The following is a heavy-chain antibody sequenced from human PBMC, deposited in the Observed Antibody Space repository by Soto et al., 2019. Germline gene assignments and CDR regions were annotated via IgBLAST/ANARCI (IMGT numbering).Heavy chain of an antibody. CDR2: ISGSGVST. D-gene: IGHD2-15*01. CDR3: AKIDSSSCYLPYDY. CDR1: GFTFSSYA. Sequence: EVQLLESGGGLVQPGGSLRLSCAASGFTFSSYAMSWVRQAPGKGLEWVSAISGSGVSTYYTDSVKGRFTIFRNNSKSTLYLQMNSLRAEDTAVYYCAKIDSSSCYLPYDYWGQGTLVTVSS. J-gene: IGHJ4*02. V-gene: IGHV3-23*01.